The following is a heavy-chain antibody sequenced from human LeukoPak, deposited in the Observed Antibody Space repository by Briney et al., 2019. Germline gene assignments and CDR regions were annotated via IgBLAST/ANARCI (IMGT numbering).Heavy chain of an antibody. CDR2: ISAYNGNT. CDR3: ARDPGYCSGGSCYRQRGNWFDP. V-gene: IGHV1-18*01. D-gene: IGHD2-15*01. Sequence: ASVKVSCKASGYTFTSYGISWVRQAPGQGLEWMGWISAYNGNTNYAQKLQGRVTMTTDTSTSTAYMELRSLRSDDTAVYYCARDPGYCSGGSCYRQRGNWFDPWGQGTLVTVSS. CDR1: GYTFTSYG. J-gene: IGHJ5*02.